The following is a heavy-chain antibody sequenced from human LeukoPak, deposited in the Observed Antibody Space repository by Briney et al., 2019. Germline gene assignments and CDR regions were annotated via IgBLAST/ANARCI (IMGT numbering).Heavy chain of an antibody. CDR1: GFTFSSDW. D-gene: IGHD1-26*01. CDR2: INPAGSST. Sequence: PGGSLRLSCAASGFTFSSDWMHWVRQAPGQGPVWVSRINPAGSSTNYADSVKGRFTISRDNAMNTLYLHLNSLRAEDTAVYYCARGVRGSYGTDLWGQGTLVTVSS. CDR3: ARGVRGSYGTDL. J-gene: IGHJ5*02. V-gene: IGHV3-74*01.